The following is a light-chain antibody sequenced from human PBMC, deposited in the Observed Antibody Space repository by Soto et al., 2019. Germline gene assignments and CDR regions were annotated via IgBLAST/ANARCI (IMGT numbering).Light chain of an antibody. J-gene: IGKJ5*01. CDR1: QGISSY. Sequence: DIQMTQSPSTLSGSVGDRVTITCRASQGISSYLAWYQQKPGKAPKLLIYAASTLQSGVPSRFSGSGSGTDFTLTISSLQPDDCATYYCQQYNSYSPITFGNGTGLEI. V-gene: IGKV1-16*01. CDR2: AAS. CDR3: QQYNSYSPIT.